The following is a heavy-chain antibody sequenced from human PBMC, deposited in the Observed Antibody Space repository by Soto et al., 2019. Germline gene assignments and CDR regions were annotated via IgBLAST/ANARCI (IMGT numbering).Heavy chain of an antibody. CDR1: GGYFSGYY. J-gene: IGHJ6*02. CDR2: INHSGST. D-gene: IGHD6-13*01. Sequence: SETLSLTCAVYGGYFSGYYWSWIRQPPGKGLEWIGEINHSGSTNYNPSLKSRVTISVDTSKNQFSLKLSSVTAADTAVYYCARVGSSSWYGYYYYGMDVWGQGTTVTSP. V-gene: IGHV4-34*01. CDR3: ARVGSSSWYGYYYYGMDV.